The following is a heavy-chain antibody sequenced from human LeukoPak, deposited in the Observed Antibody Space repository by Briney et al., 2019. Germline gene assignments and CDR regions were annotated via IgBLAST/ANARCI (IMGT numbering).Heavy chain of an antibody. D-gene: IGHD4-17*01. V-gene: IGHV4-39*07. J-gene: IGHJ4*02. CDR1: GGSISSSSYY. CDR3: ARDATVTRGFDY. Sequence: SSETLSLTCTVSGGSISSSSYYWGWIRQPPGKGLEWIGSIYYSGSTYYNPSLKSRVTISVDTSKNQFSLKLSSVTAADTAVYYCARDATVTRGFDYWGQGTLVTVSS. CDR2: IYYSGST.